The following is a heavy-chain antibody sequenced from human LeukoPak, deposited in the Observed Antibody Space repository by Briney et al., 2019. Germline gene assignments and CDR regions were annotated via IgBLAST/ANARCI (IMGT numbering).Heavy chain of an antibody. CDR2: VYYSGTT. CDR1: GGSISSYY. Sequence: SETLSLTCTVSGGSISSYYWSWIRQPPGKGLEWIGYVYYSGTTNYNPSLKSRVTISVDTSKNQFSLKLSSVTAADTAVYYCARGPMVRGRGYYYYYYMDVWGKGTTVTVSS. J-gene: IGHJ6*03. D-gene: IGHD3-10*01. CDR3: ARGPMVRGRGYYYYYYMDV. V-gene: IGHV4-59*01.